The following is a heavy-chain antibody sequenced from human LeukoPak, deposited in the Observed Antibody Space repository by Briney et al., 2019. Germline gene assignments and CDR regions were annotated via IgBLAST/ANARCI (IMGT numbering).Heavy chain of an antibody. CDR1: GFTFSSYA. D-gene: IGHD7-27*01. J-gene: IGHJ4*02. CDR2: ISYDGSNK. Sequence: GGSLRLSCAASGFTFSSYAMHWVRLAPAKGLEWVAVISYDGSNKYYADSVRGRFTISRDSSKNTLYLQMNSLRAEDTAVYYCAKSGRNWAYLEYWGQGTLVTVSS. CDR3: AKSGRNWAYLEY. V-gene: IGHV3-30-3*02.